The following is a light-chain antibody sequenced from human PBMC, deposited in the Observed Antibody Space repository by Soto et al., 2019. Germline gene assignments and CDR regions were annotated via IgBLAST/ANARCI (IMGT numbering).Light chain of an antibody. J-gene: IGLJ1*01. CDR1: SSDVGNYKY. V-gene: IGLV2-14*01. CDR3: FSYTSSGTYV. CDR2: EVS. Sequence: QSALTQPASVSGSLGQSITISCTGTSSDVGNYKYVSWYQQHPGKAPKLMIYEVSNRPSGVSNRFSGSKSGNTASLPISGLQAEDETDYYCFSYTSSGTYVFGTGTKLTVL.